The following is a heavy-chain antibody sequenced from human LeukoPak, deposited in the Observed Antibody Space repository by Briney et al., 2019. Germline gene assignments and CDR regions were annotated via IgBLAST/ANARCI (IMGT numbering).Heavy chain of an antibody. CDR3: ARVLQLRLCDRGAFDI. J-gene: IGHJ3*02. CDR2: IYSGGST. D-gene: IGHD2-2*01. Sequence: GGSLRLSCAASGFTVSSNYMSWVRQAPGKGLEWVSVIYSGGSTYYADSVKGRFTISRDNSKNTLYLQMNSLRAEDTAVYYCARVLQLRLCDRGAFDIWGQGTMVTVSS. V-gene: IGHV3-66*01. CDR1: GFTVSSNY.